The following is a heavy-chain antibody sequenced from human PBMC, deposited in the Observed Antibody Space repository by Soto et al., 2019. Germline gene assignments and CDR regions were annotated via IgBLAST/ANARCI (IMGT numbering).Heavy chain of an antibody. CDR2: IYYSGST. V-gene: IGHV4-59*01. D-gene: IGHD5-12*01. Sequence: SETLSLTCTVSGGSISSYYWSWIRQPPGKGLEWIGYIYYSGSTNYNPSLKSRVTISVDTSKNQFSLKLSSVTAADTAVYYCARDALSGGYYYYYGMDVWGRGTTVTVSS. CDR1: GGSISSYY. CDR3: ARDALSGGYYYYYGMDV. J-gene: IGHJ6*02.